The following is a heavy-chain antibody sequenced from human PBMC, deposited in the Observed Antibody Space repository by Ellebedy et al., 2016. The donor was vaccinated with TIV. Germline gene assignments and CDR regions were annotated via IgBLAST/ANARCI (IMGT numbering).Heavy chain of an antibody. CDR3: ARDLEGTRGLFDY. V-gene: IGHV3-33*08. J-gene: IGHJ4*02. Sequence: GESLKISCAASGFTFSSYGMHWVRQAPGKGLEWVAVIWYDGSNKYYADSVKGRFTISRDNSKNTLYLQMNSLRAEDTAVYYCARDLEGTRGLFDYWGQGTLVTVSS. D-gene: IGHD3-10*01. CDR1: GFTFSSYG. CDR2: IWYDGSNK.